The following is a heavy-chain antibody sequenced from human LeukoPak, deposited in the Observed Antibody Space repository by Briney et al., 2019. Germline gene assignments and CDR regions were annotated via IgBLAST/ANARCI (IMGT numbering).Heavy chain of an antibody. D-gene: IGHD6-19*01. Sequence: GGSLRLSCAASGFTFSSYWMHWVRQAPGKGLVWVSRINSDGSSTSYADSVKGRFTISRDNAKNTLYLQMNSLRAEDTAVYYCARGKGSGWGFDPWGQGTLVTVSS. J-gene: IGHJ5*02. CDR2: INSDGSST. CDR1: GFTFSSYW. V-gene: IGHV3-74*01. CDR3: ARGKGSGWGFDP.